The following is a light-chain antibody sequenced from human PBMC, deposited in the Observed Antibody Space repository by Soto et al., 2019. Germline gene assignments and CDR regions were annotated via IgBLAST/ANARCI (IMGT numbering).Light chain of an antibody. CDR1: QTIVGW. CDR3: QQYNNYSPYT. V-gene: IGKV1-5*01. CDR2: DAS. Sequence: DIQMTQSPSTLSASVGDRVTITCRASQTIVGWLAWYQQKPGKAPDLLIYDASSLESGVPSRFSGSGSGTEFTLTITSLQPDDCATYYCQQYNNYSPYTFGQGTKLQIK. J-gene: IGKJ2*01.